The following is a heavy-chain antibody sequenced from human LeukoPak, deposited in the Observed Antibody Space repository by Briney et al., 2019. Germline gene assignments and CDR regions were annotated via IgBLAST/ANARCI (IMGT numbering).Heavy chain of an antibody. J-gene: IGHJ4*02. V-gene: IGHV3-21*04. CDR1: RFTFSSYS. CDR3: ARAPTYGPGSSFDY. CDR2: ISSSGSYI. D-gene: IGHD3-10*01. Sequence: GGSLRLSCAASRFTFSSYSMNWVRQAPGKGLEWVSSISSSGSYIYYADSVKGRFTISRDNAKNSLYLQMNSLRAEDTAVYYCARAPTYGPGSSFDYWGQGTLVTVSS.